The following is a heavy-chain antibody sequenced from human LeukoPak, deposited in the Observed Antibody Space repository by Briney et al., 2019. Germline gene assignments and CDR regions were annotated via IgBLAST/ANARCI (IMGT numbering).Heavy chain of an antibody. D-gene: IGHD6-19*01. Sequence: GESLKISCAASGFTFSSYAMSWVRQAPGKGLEWVSAISGSGGSTYYADSVKGRFTISRDNSKNTLYLQLNSLRPEDTAVYYCAKDLSYSTDWPYFDSWGQGTLVTVSS. J-gene: IGHJ4*02. V-gene: IGHV3-23*01. CDR2: ISGSGGST. CDR3: AKDLSYSTDWPYFDS. CDR1: GFTFSSYA.